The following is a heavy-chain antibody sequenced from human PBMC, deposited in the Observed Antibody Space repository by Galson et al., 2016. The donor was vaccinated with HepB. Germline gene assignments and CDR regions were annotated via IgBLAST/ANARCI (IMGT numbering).Heavy chain of an antibody. CDR1: GFTLKTYS. CDR3: ARDSGDWDSGYYRSFDY. J-gene: IGHJ4*02. Sequence: SLRLSCAVSGFTLKTYSMNWVRQAPGKGLEWVSSISSSGRDTQYAGTVKGRFTSSRDNAKNSLLLQMNSLRVEDTAVYYCARDSGDWDSGYYRSFDYWGQGTLVTVSS. V-gene: IGHV3-21*01. CDR2: ISSSGRDT. D-gene: IGHD4-17*01.